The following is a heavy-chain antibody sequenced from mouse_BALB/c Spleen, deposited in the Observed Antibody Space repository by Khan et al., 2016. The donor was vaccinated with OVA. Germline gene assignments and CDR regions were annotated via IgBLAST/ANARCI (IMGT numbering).Heavy chain of an antibody. J-gene: IGHJ4*01. CDR3: SRGGAAFYRNDGGAMDT. Sequence: QIQLVQSGPELKKPGETVRISCKASGYTFTTAGMQWVQKMPGKGLKWIGWINTHSGVPKYAEDFKGRFVFSLETSASTAYLQITTLTNEDTAKFFWSRGGAAFYRNDGGAMDTWGQGTSVTVSS. CDR2: INTHSGVP. CDR1: GYTFTTAG. D-gene: IGHD2-12*01. V-gene: IGHV9-4*02.